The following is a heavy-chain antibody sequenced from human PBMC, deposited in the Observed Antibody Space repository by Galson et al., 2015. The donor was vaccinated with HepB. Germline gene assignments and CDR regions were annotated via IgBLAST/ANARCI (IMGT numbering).Heavy chain of an antibody. CDR3: ARRGYSST. CDR2: IYYFGST. D-gene: IGHD6-13*01. J-gene: IGHJ5*02. CDR1: GVSITSNAYY. V-gene: IGHV4-39*01. Sequence: ETLSLTCTVSGVSITSNAYYWGWVRQPPGKGLEFIGSIYYFGSTDYNPSLKSRVTISMDTSKNQFPLKLTSVTASDTAVYYCARRGYSSTWGPGILVAVSS.